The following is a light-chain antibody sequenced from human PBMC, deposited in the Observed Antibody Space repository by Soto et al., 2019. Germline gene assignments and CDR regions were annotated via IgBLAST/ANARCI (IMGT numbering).Light chain of an antibody. J-gene: IGLJ1*01. CDR1: SSDVGAYTY. CDR2: DVS. V-gene: IGLV2-14*01. CDR3: TSYTRSSPPSV. Sequence: QSALTHPAYVSGAPGQSSTISCSGTSSDVGAYTYVSWYQQHPGKAPKLMIYDVSNRPSEVSHRSSGSKSGKTASLTISGLQAEDEADYYCTSYTRSSPPSVFGGGTKVPVL.